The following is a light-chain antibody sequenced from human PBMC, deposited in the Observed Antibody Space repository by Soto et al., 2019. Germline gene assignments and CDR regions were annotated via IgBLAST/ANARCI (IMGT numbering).Light chain of an antibody. V-gene: IGKV1-5*01. CDR3: QQYSTYSIT. CDR2: DAS. J-gene: IGKJ2*01. Sequence: DIQMTQSPSTLFASVGDRVTITCRASQSINDWLVWYQQKPGKAPKLLISDASSFESGVPSRFSGSGSGTEFTLTISNLQPDDFAIYYCQQYSTYSITFGQGTKLQIK. CDR1: QSINDW.